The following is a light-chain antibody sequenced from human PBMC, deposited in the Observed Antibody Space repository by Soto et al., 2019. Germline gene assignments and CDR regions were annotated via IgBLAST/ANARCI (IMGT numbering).Light chain of an antibody. CDR1: QSVGSNY. J-gene: IGKJ1*01. CDR2: GAS. V-gene: IGKV3-20*01. Sequence: EVVLTQSPGTLSLSPGERATLSCRASQSVGSNYLGWYQQKPGQAPRLLIYGASSRATGIPDRFSGSGSGTEFTLTISRLEPEDFAVYYCQQYNISPWTFGQGTKVEIK. CDR3: QQYNISPWT.